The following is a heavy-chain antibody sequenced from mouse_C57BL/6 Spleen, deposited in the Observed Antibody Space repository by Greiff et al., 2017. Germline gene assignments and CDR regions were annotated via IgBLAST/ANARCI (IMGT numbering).Heavy chain of an antibody. D-gene: IGHD2-3*01. Sequence: DVMLVESGGGLVKPGGSLKLSCAASGFTFSSYTMSWVRQTPEKRLEWVATISGGGGNTYYPDSVKGRFTISRDNAKNTLYLQMSSLRSEDTALYYCARQDGYYGAMDYWGQGTSGTVSS. CDR3: ARQDGYYGAMDY. J-gene: IGHJ4*01. CDR2: ISGGGGNT. V-gene: IGHV5-9*01. CDR1: GFTFSSYT.